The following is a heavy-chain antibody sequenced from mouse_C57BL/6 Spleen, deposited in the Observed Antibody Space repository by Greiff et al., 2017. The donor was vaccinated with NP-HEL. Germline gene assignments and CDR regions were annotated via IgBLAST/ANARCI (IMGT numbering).Heavy chain of an antibody. Sequence: EVKVVESGEGLVKPGGSLKLSCAASGFTFSSYAMSWVRQTPEKRLEWVAYISSGGDYIYYADTVKGRFTISRDNARNTLYLQMSSLKSEDTAMYYCTRGGRAYDYFDYWGQGTTLTVSS. D-gene: IGHD2-3*01. J-gene: IGHJ2*01. V-gene: IGHV5-9-1*02. CDR1: GFTFSSYA. CDR2: ISSGGDYI. CDR3: TRGGRAYDYFDY.